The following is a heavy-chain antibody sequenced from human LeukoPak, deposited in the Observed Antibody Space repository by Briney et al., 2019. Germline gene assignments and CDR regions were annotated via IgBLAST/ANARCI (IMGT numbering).Heavy chain of an antibody. Sequence: GGSLRLSCAASGFTFSSYEMTWVRQAPGTGLEWVSYISSSGSTIYYAHSVKGRFTISRDNAKNSLYLQMNSLRAEDTAVYYCAELGITMIGGVWGKGTTVTISS. CDR2: ISSSGSTI. V-gene: IGHV3-48*03. CDR3: AELGITMIGGV. CDR1: GFTFSSYE. D-gene: IGHD3-10*02. J-gene: IGHJ6*04.